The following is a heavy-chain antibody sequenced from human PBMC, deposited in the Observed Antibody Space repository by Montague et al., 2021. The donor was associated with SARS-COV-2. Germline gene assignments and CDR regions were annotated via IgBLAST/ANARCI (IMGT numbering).Heavy chain of an antibody. CDR2: IYYSGST. Sequence: SETLSLTCTVSGGSISSYYWSWIRQPPGKGLEWIGYIYYSGSTNYNPSLKSRVTISVDTSKNQFSLKLSSVTVADTAVYYCARRSLGYCSGGSCYSAFDPWGQGTLVTVSS. J-gene: IGHJ5*02. CDR1: GGSISSYY. V-gene: IGHV4-59*01. D-gene: IGHD2-15*01. CDR3: ARRSLGYCSGGSCYSAFDP.